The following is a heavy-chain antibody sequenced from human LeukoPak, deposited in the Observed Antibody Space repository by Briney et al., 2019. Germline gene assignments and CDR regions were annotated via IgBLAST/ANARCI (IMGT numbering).Heavy chain of an antibody. V-gene: IGHV3-9*03. Sequence: SLRLSCAASGFTFDDYAMHWVRQAPGKGLEWVSGISWNSGSIDYADSVKGRFIISRDNAKNSLYLQMNSLRAEDMALYYCAKAGVRDSSGWYYFDYWGQGTLVTVSS. CDR3: AKAGVRDSSGWYYFDY. D-gene: IGHD6-19*01. J-gene: IGHJ4*02. CDR2: ISWNSGSI. CDR1: GFTFDDYA.